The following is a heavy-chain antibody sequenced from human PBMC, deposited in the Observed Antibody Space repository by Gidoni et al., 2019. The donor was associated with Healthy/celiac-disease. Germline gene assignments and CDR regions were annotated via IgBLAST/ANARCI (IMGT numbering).Heavy chain of an antibody. V-gene: IGHV3-23*04. CDR3: AKVSGITMIVVGKYYFDY. CDR1: GFTFSSYA. J-gene: IGHJ4*02. CDR2: ISGSGGST. Sequence: EVQLVESGGGLVQPGGSLRLTCAASGFTFSSYAMSWVRQAPGKGLEWVSAISGSGGSTYYADSVKGRFTISRDNSKNTLYLQMNSLRAEDTAVYYCAKVSGITMIVVGKYYFDYWGQGTLVTVSS. D-gene: IGHD3-22*01.